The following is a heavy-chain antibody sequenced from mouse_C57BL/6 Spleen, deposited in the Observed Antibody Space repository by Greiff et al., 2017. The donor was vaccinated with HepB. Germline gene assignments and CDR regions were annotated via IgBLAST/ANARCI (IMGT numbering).Heavy chain of an antibody. CDR3: ARSYGSSYGFAY. Sequence: QVQLQQPGAELVRPGSSVKLSCKASGYTFTSYWMHWVKQRPIQGLEWIGNIDPSDSETHYNQKFKDKATLTVDKSSSTAYMQLSRLTSEDSAVYYCARSYGSSYGFAYWGQGTLVTVSS. D-gene: IGHD1-1*01. J-gene: IGHJ3*01. CDR1: GYTFTSYW. V-gene: IGHV1-52*01. CDR2: IDPSDSET.